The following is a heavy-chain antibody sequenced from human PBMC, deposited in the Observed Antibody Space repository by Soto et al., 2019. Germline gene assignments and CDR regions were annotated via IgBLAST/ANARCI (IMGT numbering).Heavy chain of an antibody. CDR2: ISFSGDAI. V-gene: IGHV3-21*01. CDR3: ARDSGYGSRSSVNHYLDY. Sequence: GGSLRLSCAVSGFPLEKYGMKWVRQAPGTGLEWVSSISFSGDAIYYADSVKGRFTISRDNAKNSLYLQMDRLRAEDTAIYYCARDSGYGSRSSVNHYLDYWGHGTLVTVSS. D-gene: IGHD3-10*01. CDR1: GFPLEKYG. J-gene: IGHJ4*01.